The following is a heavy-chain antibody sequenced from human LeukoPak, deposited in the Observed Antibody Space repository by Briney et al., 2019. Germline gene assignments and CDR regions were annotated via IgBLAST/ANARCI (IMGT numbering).Heavy chain of an antibody. CDR2: IYHSGNA. J-gene: IGHJ5*02. V-gene: IGHV4-30-4*01. CDR1: GGSVSSGDYY. CDR3: ARSYGSGSYYNDP. D-gene: IGHD3-10*01. Sequence: SETLSLTCTVSGGSVSSGDYYWRWFRQPPGKGLEWIGYIYHSGNAYYNPSLKSRVTISVDTSKNQFSLKLSSVTAADTAVYYCARSYGSGSYYNDPWGQGTLVTVSS.